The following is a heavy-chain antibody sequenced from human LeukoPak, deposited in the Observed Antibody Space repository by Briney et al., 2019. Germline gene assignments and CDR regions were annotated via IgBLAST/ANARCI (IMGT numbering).Heavy chain of an antibody. D-gene: IGHD5-18*01. Sequence: PSETLSLTCTVSGGSIGSSSYYWGWIRQPPEKGLEWIGSIYYSGSTYYNPSLKSRVTMSIDTSKNQFSLKLSSVTAADTAVFYCARRSVETAMTFDYWGQGTLVTVSS. CDR3: ARRSVETAMTFDY. CDR1: GGSIGSSSYY. J-gene: IGHJ4*02. CDR2: IYYSGST. V-gene: IGHV4-39*01.